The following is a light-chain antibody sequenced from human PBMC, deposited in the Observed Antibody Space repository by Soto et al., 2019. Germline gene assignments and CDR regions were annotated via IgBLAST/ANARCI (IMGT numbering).Light chain of an antibody. J-gene: IGKJ1*01. CDR2: DVF. CDR1: QSITYW. CDR3: QKSAGYSPQP. V-gene: IGKV1-5*01. Sequence: GDRVTITCRASQSITYWLAWYQQKPGRAPKLMIYDVFNLQSGVPSRFSGSGSGTEFTLTINGLKPDDFATYYCQKSAGYSPQPFGPGNQVDLK.